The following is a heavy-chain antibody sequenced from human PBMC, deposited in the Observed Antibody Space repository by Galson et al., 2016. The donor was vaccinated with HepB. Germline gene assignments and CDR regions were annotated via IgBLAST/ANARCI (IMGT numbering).Heavy chain of an antibody. CDR2: FDPEDGER. Sequence: SVKVSCKVSGNTLSELSIFWVRQAPGKGLKWMGTFDPEDGERIHAQKFQGRVTVTEDRSTDTAFMELSSLTSDDTAVYYCATGVLVSQGFDYWGQGTQVTVSS. CDR1: GNTLSELS. J-gene: IGHJ4*02. CDR3: ATGVLVSQGFDY. D-gene: IGHD3-3*02. V-gene: IGHV1-24*01.